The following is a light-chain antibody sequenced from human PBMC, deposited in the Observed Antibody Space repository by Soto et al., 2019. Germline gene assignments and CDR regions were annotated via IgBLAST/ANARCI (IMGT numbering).Light chain of an antibody. Sequence: DIQMTQSPSSLSASVGDRVTLTCRASQSISHYLNWYQQRPGRAPKLLIFAASTLQSGVPSRFSGSGSGTAFTLTISSLQAEDFATYYCQQSYNFPWTFGQGTKVEIK. CDR3: QQSYNFPWT. J-gene: IGKJ1*01. CDR2: AAS. V-gene: IGKV1-39*01. CDR1: QSISHY.